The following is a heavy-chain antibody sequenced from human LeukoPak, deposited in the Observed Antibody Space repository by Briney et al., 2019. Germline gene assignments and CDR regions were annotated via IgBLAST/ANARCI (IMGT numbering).Heavy chain of an antibody. Sequence: SETLSLTCTVSGGSISSGGYSWSWIRQPPGKGLEWIGYIYHSGSTYYNPSLKSRVTISVDRSKNQFSLKLSSVTAADTAVYYCARVDPYCGGDCYLVDYWGQGTLVTVSS. CDR2: IYHSGST. J-gene: IGHJ4*02. D-gene: IGHD2-21*02. V-gene: IGHV4-30-2*01. CDR3: ARVDPYCGGDCYLVDY. CDR1: GGSISSGGYS.